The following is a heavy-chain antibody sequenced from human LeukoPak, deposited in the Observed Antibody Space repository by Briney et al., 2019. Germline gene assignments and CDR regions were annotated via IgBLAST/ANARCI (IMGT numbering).Heavy chain of an antibody. Sequence: GGSLRLSCATSGFIFSTYWMTWVRQAPGKGLEWVSVIYSGGATYYADSVKGRFTISRDNSKNTLYLQMNSLRAEDTAVYYCAKESPQFDYWGQGILVTVSS. CDR1: GFIFSTYW. V-gene: IGHV3-23*03. J-gene: IGHJ4*02. CDR2: IYSGGAT. CDR3: AKESPQFDY.